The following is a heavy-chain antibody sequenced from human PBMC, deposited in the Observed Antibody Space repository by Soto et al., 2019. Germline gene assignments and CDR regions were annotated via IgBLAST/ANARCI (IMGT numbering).Heavy chain of an antibody. D-gene: IGHD3-16*01. CDR2: IYSTGNS. CDR3: AREGLGFDF. Sequence: PSETLSLTCIVSGESIRDYFCSWIRQPVGKGLEWVGRIYSTGNSNENPALKSRVSLSVDTSKNQFSLRLKSVTAADTAVYYCAREGLGFDFWGQGALVTVSS. CDR1: GESIRDYF. J-gene: IGHJ4*02. V-gene: IGHV4-4*07.